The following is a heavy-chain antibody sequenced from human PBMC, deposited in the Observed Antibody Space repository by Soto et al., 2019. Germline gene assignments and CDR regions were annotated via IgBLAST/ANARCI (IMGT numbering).Heavy chain of an antibody. CDR2: TYYRSKWYN. CDR1: GDSVSSNSAA. CDR3: ARGLYCSSTSCPLAHYYYGMDV. J-gene: IGHJ6*02. V-gene: IGHV6-1*01. Sequence: SQTLSLTCAISGDSVSSNSAAWNWIRQSPSRGLEWLGRTYYRSKWYNDYAVSVKSRITINPDTSKNQFSLQLNSVTPEDTAVYYCARGLYCSSTSCPLAHYYYGMDVWGQGTTVTVSS. D-gene: IGHD2-2*01.